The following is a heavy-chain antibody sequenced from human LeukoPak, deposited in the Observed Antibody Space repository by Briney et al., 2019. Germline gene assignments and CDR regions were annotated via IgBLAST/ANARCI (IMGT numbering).Heavy chain of an antibody. CDR1: GFTFSSYG. J-gene: IGHJ6*02. V-gene: IGHV3-30*18. Sequence: GRSLRLSCAASGFTFSSYGMHWVRQAPGKGLEWVAVISYDGSNKYYADSVKGRFTISRDNSKNTLYLQMNSLRAEDTAVYYCAKMVECSGGSCYSLYYYYYGMDVWGQGTTVTVSS. CDR2: ISYDGSNK. CDR3: AKMVECSGGSCYSLYYYYYGMDV. D-gene: IGHD2-15*01.